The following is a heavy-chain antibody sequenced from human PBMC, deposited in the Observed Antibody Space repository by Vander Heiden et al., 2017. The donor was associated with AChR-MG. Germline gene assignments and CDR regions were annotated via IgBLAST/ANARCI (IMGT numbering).Heavy chain of an antibody. V-gene: IGHV4-39*01. CDR1: AGSISSSSYY. Sequence: QLQLQESGPGLVKPSETLSLTRTVSAGSISSSSYYCGWIRQPPGEGLEWIGSIYYSGSTYYNPSLKSRVTISVDTSKNQFSLKLSSVAAADTAVYYCASRYYYDSSGYSLIFDYWGHGTLVTVSS. CDR2: IYYSGST. CDR3: ASRYYYDSSGYSLIFDY. D-gene: IGHD3-22*01. J-gene: IGHJ4*01.